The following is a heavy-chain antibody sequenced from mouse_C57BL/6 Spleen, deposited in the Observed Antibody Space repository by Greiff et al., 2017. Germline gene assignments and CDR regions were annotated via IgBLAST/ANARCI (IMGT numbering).Heavy chain of an antibody. CDR2: ISSGSSTI. CDR3: ARKAYSNYDGAMDY. CDR1: GFTFSDYG. V-gene: IGHV5-17*01. D-gene: IGHD2-5*01. J-gene: IGHJ4*01. Sequence: EVMLVPPGGGLVKPGGSLKLSCAASGFTFSDYGMHWVRQAPEKGLEWVAYISSGSSTIHYADTVKGRFTISRDNAKNTLFLQMTSLRSEDTAMYYCARKAYSNYDGAMDYWGQGTSVTVSS.